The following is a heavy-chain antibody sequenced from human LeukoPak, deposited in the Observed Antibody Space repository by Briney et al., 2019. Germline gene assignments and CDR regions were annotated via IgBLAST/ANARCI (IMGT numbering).Heavy chain of an antibody. Sequence: GGSLRLSCAASGFTFSSYGMHWVRQAPGKGLEWMAVIWYDGSNKYYADSVKGRFTISRDNSKNTLYLQMNSLRAEDTAVYYCAKESGRGVVDYWGQGTLVTLSS. J-gene: IGHJ4*02. CDR2: IWYDGSNK. CDR3: AKESGRGVVDY. CDR1: GFTFSSYG. D-gene: IGHD3-10*01. V-gene: IGHV3-33*06.